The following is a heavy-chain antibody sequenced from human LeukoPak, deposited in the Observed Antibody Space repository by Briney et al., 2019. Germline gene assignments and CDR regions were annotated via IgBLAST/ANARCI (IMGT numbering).Heavy chain of an antibody. J-gene: IGHJ5*02. CDR1: GGSFSGYY. V-gene: IGHV4-34*01. Sequence: SETLSLTCAVYGGSFSGYYWSWIRQPPGKGLEWIGEINHSGSTNYNPSLKSRVTISVDTSKNQFPLKLSSVTAADTAVYYCARDFSGFDPWGQGTLVTVSS. CDR3: ARDFSGFDP. D-gene: IGHD2-15*01. CDR2: INHSGST.